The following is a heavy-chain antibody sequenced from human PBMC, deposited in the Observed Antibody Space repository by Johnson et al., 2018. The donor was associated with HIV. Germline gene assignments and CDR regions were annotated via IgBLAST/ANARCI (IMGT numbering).Heavy chain of an antibody. V-gene: IGHV3-30*04. CDR3: AREGRLGSYLGGVAFDI. J-gene: IGHJ3*02. CDR1: GFTFSSYA. CDR2: ISYDGSNK. D-gene: IGHD1-26*01. Sequence: QVQLVESGGGVVQPGRSLRLSSAASGFTFSSYAMHWVRQAPGKGLEWVAVISYDGSNKYYADSVKARFTISRDNSKNTLYLQMNSLRAEDTAVYYCAREGRLGSYLGGVAFDIWGQGTMVTVSS.